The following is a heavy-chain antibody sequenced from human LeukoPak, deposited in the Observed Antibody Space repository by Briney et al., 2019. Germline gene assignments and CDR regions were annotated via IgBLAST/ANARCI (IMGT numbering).Heavy chain of an antibody. CDR2: ISYDGSNK. J-gene: IGHJ4*02. CDR3: AKGYSSSWYGDLFDY. D-gene: IGHD6-13*01. Sequence: GGSLRFSCAASGFTFSSYGMHWVRQAPGKGLEWVAVISYDGSNKYYADSVKGRFTISRDNSKNTLYLQMNSLRAEDTAVYYCAKGYSSSWYGDLFDYWGQGTLVTVSS. V-gene: IGHV3-30*18. CDR1: GFTFSSYG.